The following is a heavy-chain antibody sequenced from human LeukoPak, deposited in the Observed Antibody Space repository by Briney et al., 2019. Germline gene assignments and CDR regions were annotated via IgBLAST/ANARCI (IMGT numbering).Heavy chain of an antibody. Sequence: GRSLRLSCAASGFTFSSYGMHWVRQAPGKGLEWVAVISYDGSNKYYADSVKGRFTISRDNSKNSLYLQMNSPRADDTAVFYCARGYYYGMDVWGQGTTVTVSS. J-gene: IGHJ6*02. CDR3: ARGYYYGMDV. CDR2: ISYDGSNK. V-gene: IGHV3-30*03. CDR1: GFTFSSYG.